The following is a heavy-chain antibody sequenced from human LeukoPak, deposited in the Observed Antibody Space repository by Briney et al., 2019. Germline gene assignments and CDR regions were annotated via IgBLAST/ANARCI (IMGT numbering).Heavy chain of an antibody. CDR2: IIPIFGTA. V-gene: IGHV1-69*05. CDR1: GGTFSSYA. Sequence: SVKVSCKASGGTFSSYAISWVRQAPGQGLEWMGGIIPIFGTANYAQKFQERVTITRDMSTSTAYMELSSPRSEDTAVYYCAADHDYSLSYDSYGPLDPWGQGTLVTVSS. D-gene: IGHD4-11*01. CDR3: AADHDYSLSYDSYGPLDP. J-gene: IGHJ5*02.